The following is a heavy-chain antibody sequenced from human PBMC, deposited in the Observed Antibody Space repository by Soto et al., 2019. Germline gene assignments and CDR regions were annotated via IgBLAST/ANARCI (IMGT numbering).Heavy chain of an antibody. CDR2: ISWNSRST. D-gene: IGHD2-8*01. CDR3: AKLRDFVVLPAGILDY. Sequence: PGGSLRLSCAASGFTFDDYAMHWVRQTPGKGLEWVSGISWNSRSTAYADSVKGRVTISRDDFRNTLYLQMNSLRTEDTAIYYCAKLRDFVVLPAGILDYWGPGTLVTVSS. CDR1: GFTFDDYA. J-gene: IGHJ4*02. V-gene: IGHV3-9*01.